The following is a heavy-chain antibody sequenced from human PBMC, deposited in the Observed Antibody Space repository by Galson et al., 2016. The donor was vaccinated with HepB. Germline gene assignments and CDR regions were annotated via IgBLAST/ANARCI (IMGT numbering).Heavy chain of an antibody. Sequence: SVKVSCKAFGYTFRTYYMHWVRQAPGQGLEWMEIINPSGGKTKYTQRFQGRVTMTSDTSTNTLYMELSSLRSDDTTVYYCARGTGKLTTVTTVTSLWYFDLWGRGTLVTVSS. CDR1: GYTFRTYY. V-gene: IGHV1-46*01. J-gene: IGHJ2*01. CDR2: INPSGGKT. CDR3: ARGTGKLTTVTTVTSLWYFDL. D-gene: IGHD4-17*01.